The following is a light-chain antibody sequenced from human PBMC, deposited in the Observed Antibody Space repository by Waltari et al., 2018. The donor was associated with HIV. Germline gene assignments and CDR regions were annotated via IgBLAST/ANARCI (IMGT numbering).Light chain of an antibody. J-gene: IGLJ2*01. Sequence: QSELPQPPSVCAAPGQRVTISCTGSSSTIGAGSDVHWYQQVPGTAPKVVIYGNSNRPSGVPDRFSGSKSGSSASLVITGLQSEDEADYYCQSYDSNLSGLFGGGTKVTVL. CDR2: GNS. V-gene: IGLV1-40*01. CDR3: QSYDSNLSGL. CDR1: SSTIGAGSD.